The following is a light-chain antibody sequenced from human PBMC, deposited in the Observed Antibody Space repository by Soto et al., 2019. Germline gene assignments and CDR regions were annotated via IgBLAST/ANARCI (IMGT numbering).Light chain of an antibody. CDR1: NSNIGSNT. Sequence: QSVLTQPSSASGTPGQRVTISCSGSNSNIGSNTVNWYQQIPGTAPKLFIYSNNHRPSGVHDRFSGSKSGTSASLAISGLQSEDEADYYCAAWDDSLNGRVFGGGTKVTVL. CDR3: AAWDDSLNGRV. CDR2: SNN. J-gene: IGLJ2*01. V-gene: IGLV1-44*01.